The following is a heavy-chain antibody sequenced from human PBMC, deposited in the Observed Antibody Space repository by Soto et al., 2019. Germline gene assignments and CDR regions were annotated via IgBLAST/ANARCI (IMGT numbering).Heavy chain of an antibody. D-gene: IGHD5-12*01. CDR3: ARVDGYTYPNDY. V-gene: IGHV3-21*01. CDR2: ITSGSDYI. CDR1: GFTFSAYS. Sequence: LRLSCAASGFTFSAYSMSWVRQAPGKGLEWVSSITSGSDYIYYADSLKGRFTISRDNAKNSLYLQMHSLRAEDTAFYYCARVDGYTYPNDYWGQGTLVTVSS. J-gene: IGHJ4*02.